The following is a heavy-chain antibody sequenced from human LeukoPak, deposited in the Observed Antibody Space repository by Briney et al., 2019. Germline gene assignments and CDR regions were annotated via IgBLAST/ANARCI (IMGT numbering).Heavy chain of an antibody. Sequence: SETLSLTCTVSGGFITAYYWSWIRQPPGKGLEWIGYVYYSGSTNYNPSLKSRVTISVDTSKNQFSLKLSSVTAADTAVYYCAKGGRAGGSISMLRGVRNSYYYMDVWGKGTTVTISS. CDR1: GGFITAYY. J-gene: IGHJ6*03. CDR3: AKGGRAGGSISMLRGVRNSYYYMDV. CDR2: VYYSGST. V-gene: IGHV4-59*01. D-gene: IGHD3-10*01.